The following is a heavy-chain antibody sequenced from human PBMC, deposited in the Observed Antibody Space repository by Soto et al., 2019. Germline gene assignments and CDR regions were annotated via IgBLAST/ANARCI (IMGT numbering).Heavy chain of an antibody. CDR2: IYYSGST. J-gene: IGHJ6*03. V-gene: IGHV4-59*08. CDR1: GGSISSYY. CDR3: ARGAEYSGDDWRDYYYYMDV. Sequence: SETLSLTCTVSGGSISSYYWSWIRQPPGKGLEWIGYIYYSGSTNYNPSLKSRVTISVDTSKNQFSLQLSSVAAADTAVYYGARGAEYSGDDWRDYYYYMDVWGKGTTVTVSS. D-gene: IGHD5-12*01.